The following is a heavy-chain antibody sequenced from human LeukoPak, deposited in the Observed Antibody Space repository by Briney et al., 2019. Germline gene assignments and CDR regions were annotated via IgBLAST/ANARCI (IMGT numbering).Heavy chain of an antibody. D-gene: IGHD2-15*01. CDR2: IKQDGNQK. Sequence: GGSLRLSCAASGFTFSSYWMSWVRQAPGKGLEWVAIIKQDGNQKNYVDSVKGRFTISRDNAKNSLYLQMNSLRAEDTAVYYCVRGLVGYCSGGAWDGTCFDYWGQGTLVSLSS. CDR3: VRGLVGYCSGGAWDGTCFDY. CDR1: GFTFSSYW. V-gene: IGHV3-7*03. J-gene: IGHJ4*02.